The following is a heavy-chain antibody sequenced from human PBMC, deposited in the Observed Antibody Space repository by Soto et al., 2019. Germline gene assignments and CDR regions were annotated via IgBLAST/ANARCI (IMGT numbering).Heavy chain of an antibody. D-gene: IGHD3-3*01. V-gene: IGHV4-34*01. CDR2: INYRGST. CDR1: GGSFTGYY. Sequence: QVQLQQWGAGLLKPSETLSLTCAVYGGSFTGYYWTWIRQTPGKGLEWIGEINYRGSTYYNPSLESRINMAVDTSKNQFSLKLSSVTAADTAVYFCVRGQPHRITIFEVVIRSYDYGMDVWGQGTTVTVSS. J-gene: IGHJ6*02. CDR3: VRGQPHRITIFEVVIRSYDYGMDV.